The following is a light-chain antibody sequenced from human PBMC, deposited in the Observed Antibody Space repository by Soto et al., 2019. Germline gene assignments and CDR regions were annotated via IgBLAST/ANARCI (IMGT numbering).Light chain of an antibody. Sequence: DIHLTQSPSLLSASVGDRVTITCRASQGISQYVAWYQQKPGKAPKLLIYAASVLQGGVPSRFSGTGSATEYILTIISLQPEEVLTYYWQQDNNYQLTFGGGTRVEIK. V-gene: IGKV1-9*01. CDR3: QQDNNYQLT. CDR1: QGISQY. CDR2: AAS. J-gene: IGKJ4*01.